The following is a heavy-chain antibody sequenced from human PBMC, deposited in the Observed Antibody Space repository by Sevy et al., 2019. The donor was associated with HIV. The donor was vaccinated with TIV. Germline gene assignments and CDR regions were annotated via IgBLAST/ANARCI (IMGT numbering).Heavy chain of an antibody. CDR2: IWSDGAYK. J-gene: IGHJ4*02. Sequence: GGSLRLSCEASGFTFSSYGMHWVRQAPGNGLEWVAIIWSDGAYKYYADSVKGRFTISRDNSKNTLYLQMDSLRAEDTAVYFCARGGYYYDNTAYYPFDYWGQGTLVTVSS. CDR1: GFTFSSYG. V-gene: IGHV3-33*01. CDR3: ARGGYYYDNTAYYPFDY. D-gene: IGHD3-22*01.